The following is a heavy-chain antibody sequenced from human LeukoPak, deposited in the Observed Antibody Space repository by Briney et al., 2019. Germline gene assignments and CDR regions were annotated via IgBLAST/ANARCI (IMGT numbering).Heavy chain of an antibody. D-gene: IGHD1-26*01. CDR2: IKEDGSAK. J-gene: IGHJ4*02. V-gene: IGHV3-7*01. Sequence: GGSLRLSCAASGLTFTSNYMSWVRQAPGKGLEYVANIKEDGSAKYYVDSVKGRFTISRDNAKNSLYLQMNSVRAEDTAVYYCAKGGGAASDWGQGTLVTVSS. CDR3: AKGGGAASD. CDR1: GLTFTSNY.